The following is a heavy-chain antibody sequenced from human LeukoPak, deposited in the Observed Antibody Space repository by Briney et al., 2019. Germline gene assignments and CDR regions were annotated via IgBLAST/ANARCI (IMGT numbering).Heavy chain of an antibody. CDR1: GGSISTYY. D-gene: IGHD3-22*01. CDR2: IYYSGST. Sequence: PSETLSLTCTVSGGSISTYYWSWIRQPPGKGLEWIGYIYYSGSTNYNPSLKSRVTISLDTSKNQFSLRLNSVTAADTAMYYCARSFSPNYYDLLDYWGQGTLVTVSS. CDR3: ARSFSPNYYDLLDY. V-gene: IGHV4-59*01. J-gene: IGHJ4*02.